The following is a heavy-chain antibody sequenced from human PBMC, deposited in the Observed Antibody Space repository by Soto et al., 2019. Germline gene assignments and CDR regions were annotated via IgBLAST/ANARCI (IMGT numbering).Heavy chain of an antibody. V-gene: IGHV3-23*01. CDR2: VSASGLNT. CDR1: GFTFSTYA. CDR3: SRDDSDWFFN. J-gene: IGHJ4*02. Sequence: GGSLRLSCAASGFTFSTYAMAWVRQAPGKGLEWVSGVSASGLNTDYADPVKGRFYISRDNSKNTVSLHMNSLRAEDTAVYYCSRDDSDWFFNWGRGTLVTSPQ. D-gene: IGHD3-9*01.